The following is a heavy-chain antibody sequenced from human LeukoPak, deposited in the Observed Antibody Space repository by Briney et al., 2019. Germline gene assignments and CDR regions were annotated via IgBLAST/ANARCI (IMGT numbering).Heavy chain of an antibody. Sequence: GGSLRLSCAASGFTFSSYWMSWVRQAPGKGLEWVANIKQDGSEKYYVDSVKGRFTISRDNAKNSLYLQMNSLRAEDTAVYYCATTAPENWNDFYFDYWGQGTLVTVSS. D-gene: IGHD1-1*01. CDR3: ATTAPENWNDFYFDY. CDR2: IKQDGSEK. J-gene: IGHJ4*02. V-gene: IGHV3-7*01. CDR1: GFTFSSYW.